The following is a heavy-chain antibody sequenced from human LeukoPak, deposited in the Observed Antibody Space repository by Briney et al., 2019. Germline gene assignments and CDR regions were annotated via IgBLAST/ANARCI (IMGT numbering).Heavy chain of an antibody. V-gene: IGHV3-23*01. CDR3: AKGGHLDY. Sequence: GGSLRLSCAASGFTFSAYAMSWVRQAPGKGLEWVSGISSSGGYTYYADSVKGRFTISRDNAKNSLYLQMNSLRAEDTAVYYCAKGGHLDYWGQGTLVTVSS. CDR1: GFTFSAYA. J-gene: IGHJ4*02. CDR2: ISSSGGYT.